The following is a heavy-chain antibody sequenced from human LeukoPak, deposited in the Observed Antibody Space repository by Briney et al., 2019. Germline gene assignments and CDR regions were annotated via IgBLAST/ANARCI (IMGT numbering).Heavy chain of an antibody. D-gene: IGHD1-26*01. CDR1: GGSITTTNW. CDR2: VHLNGAT. Sequence: SETLSLTCAVSGGSITTTNWWSWVRQPPGKGLEWIGEVHLNGATNYNPSLESRFSMSIDKSNNHLSLEVTSVTAADTAMYYCTRESGASSPFGFWGQGTLVTVSS. J-gene: IGHJ4*02. V-gene: IGHV4-4*02. CDR3: TRESGASSPFGF.